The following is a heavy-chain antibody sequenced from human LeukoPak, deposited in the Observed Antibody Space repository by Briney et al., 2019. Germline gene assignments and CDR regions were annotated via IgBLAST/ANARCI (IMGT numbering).Heavy chain of an antibody. CDR2: IYPRDGST. Sequence: WMGMIYPRDGSTSYAQKFQGRVTVTRDTSTSTVHMELSGLRSEDTAVYYCARDQEAFDYWGQGTLVTVSS. J-gene: IGHJ4*02. CDR3: ARDQEAFDY. V-gene: IGHV1-46*01.